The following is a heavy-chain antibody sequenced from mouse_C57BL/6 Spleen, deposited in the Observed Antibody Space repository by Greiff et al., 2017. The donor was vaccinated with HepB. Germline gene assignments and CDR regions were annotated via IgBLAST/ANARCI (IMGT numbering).Heavy chain of an antibody. CDR2: INPSNGGT. Sequence: VQLQQPVTELVKPGASVKLSCKASGYTFTSYWMHWVKQRPGQGLEWIGNINPSNGGTNYNEKFKSKATLTVDKSSSTAYMQLSSLTSEDSAVYYCASLWLRREGNYFDYWGQGTTLTVSS. D-gene: IGHD2-2*01. CDR3: ASLWLRREGNYFDY. V-gene: IGHV1-53*01. CDR1: GYTFTSYW. J-gene: IGHJ2*01.